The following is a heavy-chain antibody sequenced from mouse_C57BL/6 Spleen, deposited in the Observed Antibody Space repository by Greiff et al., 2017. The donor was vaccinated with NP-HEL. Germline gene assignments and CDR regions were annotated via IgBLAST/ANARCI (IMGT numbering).Heavy chain of an antibody. J-gene: IGHJ3*01. CDR2: IHPNSGST. CDR1: GYTFTSYW. D-gene: IGHD2-3*01. V-gene: IGHV1-64*01. CDR3: ASVYDGYYVFAY. Sequence: QVQLQQPGAELVKPGASVKLSCKASGYTFTSYWMHWVKQRPGQGLEWIGMIHPNSGSTNYNEKFKSKATLTVDKSSSTAYMQLSSLTSEDSAVYYCASVYDGYYVFAYWGQGTLVTVSA.